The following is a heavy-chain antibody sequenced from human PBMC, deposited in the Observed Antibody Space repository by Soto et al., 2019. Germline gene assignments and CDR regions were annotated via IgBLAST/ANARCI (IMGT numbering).Heavy chain of an antibody. Sequence: GGSLRLSCADSGFRFSSYSMSWVRQTPGKGLEWVAAITATGDRTYYADSVTGRFTISRDNSKKTHYLQMTSLRAEDTAMYYCATMTGYFEYWGQGTPVTVSS. D-gene: IGHD3-22*01. CDR2: ITATGDRT. J-gene: IGHJ4*02. CDR3: ATMTGYFEY. V-gene: IGHV3-23*01. CDR1: GFRFSSYS.